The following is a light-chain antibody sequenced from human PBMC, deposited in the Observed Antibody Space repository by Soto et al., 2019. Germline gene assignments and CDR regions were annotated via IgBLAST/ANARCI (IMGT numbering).Light chain of an antibody. CDR1: QGIGDT. J-gene: IGKJ4*01. CDR2: DTS. V-gene: IGKV3-15*01. Sequence: EVVMRQSPATLSVSPREGATLSCSASQGIGDTLAWYQHKPGQTPRLLIYDTSTRATGVPARFSGSRSGTEFTITINSLQSEEFEVYYCQRYNNWPLTYGGGTKV. CDR3: QRYNNWPLT.